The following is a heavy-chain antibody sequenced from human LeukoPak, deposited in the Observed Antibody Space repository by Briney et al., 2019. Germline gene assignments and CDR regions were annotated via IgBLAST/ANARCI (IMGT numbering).Heavy chain of an antibody. V-gene: IGHV3-23*01. CDR1: GFTFSYYA. D-gene: IGHD5-12*01. J-gene: IGHJ6*02. Sequence: PGGSLRLSCAASGFTFSYYAMTWVRQAPGKGLEWVSGISGSGGSTHYADSVKGRFTISRDNSKNTLYLQMNSLRAEDTAVYYCAKDRRGYSGYGCDYYGMDVWGQGTTVTVSS. CDR3: AKDRRGYSGYGCDYYGMDV. CDR2: ISGSGGST.